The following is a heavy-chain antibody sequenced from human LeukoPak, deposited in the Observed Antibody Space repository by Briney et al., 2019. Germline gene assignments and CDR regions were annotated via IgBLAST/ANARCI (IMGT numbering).Heavy chain of an antibody. V-gene: IGHV4-59*01. Sequence: SETLSLTCTVSGGSISSYYWTWIRQPPGKGLEWIGYVYYSGSTNYNPSLKSRVTISVDTSKNQFSLKLSSVTAADTAVYYCARNPSYDILTGYTDYYGMDVWGQGTTVTVSS. D-gene: IGHD3-9*01. CDR2: VYYSGST. J-gene: IGHJ6*02. CDR1: GGSISSYY. CDR3: ARNPSYDILTGYTDYYGMDV.